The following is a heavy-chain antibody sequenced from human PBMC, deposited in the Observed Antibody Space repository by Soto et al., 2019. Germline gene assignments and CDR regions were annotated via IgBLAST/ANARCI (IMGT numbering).Heavy chain of an antibody. CDR1: GGTFSSYA. Sequence: QVQLVQSGAEVKKPGSSVKVSCKASGGTFSSYAISWVRQAPGQGLEWMGGIIPIFGTANYAQKFRGRVTITADESTSTAYMELSSLRSEDTAVYYCAIHPDSSIAASVGFDPWGQGTLVTVSS. V-gene: IGHV1-69*12. D-gene: IGHD6-6*01. J-gene: IGHJ5*02. CDR3: AIHPDSSIAASVGFDP. CDR2: IIPIFGTA.